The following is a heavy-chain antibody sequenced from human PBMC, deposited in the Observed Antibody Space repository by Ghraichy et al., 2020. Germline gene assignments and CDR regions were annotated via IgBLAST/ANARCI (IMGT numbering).Heavy chain of an antibody. J-gene: IGHJ6*02. CDR3: ARPRTHSSSFRYYYGMDV. Sequence: SETLSLTCTVSGGSISSSSYYWGWIRQPPGKGLEWIGSIYYSGSTYYNPSLKSRVTISVDTSKNQFSLKLSSVTAADTAVYYCARPRTHSSSFRYYYGMDVWGQGTTVTVSS. CDR2: IYYSGST. D-gene: IGHD6-6*01. CDR1: GGSISSSSYY. V-gene: IGHV4-39*01.